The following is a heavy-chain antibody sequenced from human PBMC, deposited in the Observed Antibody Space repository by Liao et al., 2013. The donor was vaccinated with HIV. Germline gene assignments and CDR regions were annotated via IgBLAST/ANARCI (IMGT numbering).Heavy chain of an antibody. J-gene: IGHJ6*03. CDR2: INHSGTT. V-gene: IGHV4-34*01. Sequence: QVQLQQWGAGLLKPSETLSLTCAVYGGSFSGYYWSWIRQPPGKGLEWIGEINHSGTTNYNPSLKSRVTISVDTSENHFSLKLSSVTPADTALYYCARGAAGTVTFYYYYMDVWGKGTTVTVSS. CDR1: GGSFSGYY. D-gene: IGHD4-17*01. CDR3: ARGAAGTVTFYYYYMDV.